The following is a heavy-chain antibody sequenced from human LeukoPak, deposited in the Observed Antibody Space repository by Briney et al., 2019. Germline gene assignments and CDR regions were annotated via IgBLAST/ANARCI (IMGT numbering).Heavy chain of an antibody. CDR2: IYTSGST. V-gene: IGHV4-4*07. D-gene: IGHD3-16*01. CDR1: GGSIISYY. J-gene: IGHJ6*03. Sequence: IPSETLSLTCTVSGGSIISYYWSWIRQPAGKGLEWIGRIYTSGSTNYNPSLKSRVTISVDTSKNQFSLKLTSVTAADTAVYYCARETSQKGAHYMDVWGKGTTVTISS. CDR3: ARETSQKGAHYMDV.